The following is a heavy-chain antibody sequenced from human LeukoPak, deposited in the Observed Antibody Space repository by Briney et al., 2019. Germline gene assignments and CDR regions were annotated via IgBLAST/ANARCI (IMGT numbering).Heavy chain of an antibody. Sequence: ASVKVSCKASGYTFTDYYMHWVRQAPGQGLEWMGCINPNTGATNYAQKFQGRVTMTRDTSISTAYMELSRLRSDDTAVYYCAMGIVAPYYFDYWGQGTLVTVSS. D-gene: IGHD5-12*01. V-gene: IGHV1-2*02. J-gene: IGHJ4*02. CDR1: GYTFTDYY. CDR2: INPNTGAT. CDR3: AMGIVAPYYFDY.